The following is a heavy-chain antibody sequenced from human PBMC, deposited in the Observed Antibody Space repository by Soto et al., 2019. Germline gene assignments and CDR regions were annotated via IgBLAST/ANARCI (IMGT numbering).Heavy chain of an antibody. CDR1: GFTFSSYW. Sequence: EVQLVESGGDLVQPGGSLRLSCAGSGFTFSSYWMAWVRPSPGKGLEWVASMNQHESDIQNVDSVRGRFTISGDNARNLLYLQMNNLRVEGTAIYYCATDTYCTATCYRGHGNWGQGTLVSVSS. D-gene: IGHD2-8*02. J-gene: IGHJ4*02. CDR2: MNQHESDI. CDR3: ATDTYCTATCYRGHGN. V-gene: IGHV3-7*03.